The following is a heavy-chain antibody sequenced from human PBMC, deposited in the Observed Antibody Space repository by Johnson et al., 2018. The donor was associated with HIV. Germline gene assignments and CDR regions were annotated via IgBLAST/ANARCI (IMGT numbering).Heavy chain of an antibody. CDR1: GFSVSNKY. CDR3: ARDLVDGYNWDAFDI. D-gene: IGHD5-24*01. Sequence: VQLVESGGGLVQPGGSLRLSCAASGFSVSNKYMSWVRQAPGKGLAWGSVSYSGGTTYHADSVKGRFTIPRHTSKNTLYLQMNSLRAEDTAVYYCARDLVDGYNWDAFDIWGQGTMVTVSS. CDR2: SYSGGTT. J-gene: IGHJ3*02. V-gene: IGHV3-66*01.